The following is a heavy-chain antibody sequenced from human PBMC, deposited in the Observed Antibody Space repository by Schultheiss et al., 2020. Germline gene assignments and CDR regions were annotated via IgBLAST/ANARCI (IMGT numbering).Heavy chain of an antibody. CDR1: GYNFNYYW. D-gene: IGHD3-3*01. Sequence: GGSLRLSCRGSGYNFNYYWVNWVRQVPGQGLEWMGRIDLSDSYTNYSPSFQGHVTMSVDKFMRAAYLDWSSLKGSDTAVYYCVTYDFWSGYSGLLERHNSFGMDVWGQGTTVTVSS. CDR3: VTYDFWSGYSGLLERHNSFGMDV. J-gene: IGHJ6*02. CDR2: IDLSDSYT. V-gene: IGHV5-10-1*01.